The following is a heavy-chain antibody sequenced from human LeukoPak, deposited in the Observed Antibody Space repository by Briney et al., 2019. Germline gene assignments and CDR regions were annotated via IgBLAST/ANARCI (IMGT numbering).Heavy chain of an antibody. V-gene: IGHV3-23*01. J-gene: IGHJ4*02. D-gene: IGHD2-15*01. CDR2: ISGSGGST. Sequence: GGSLRLSCAASGFTFSSYAMSWVRQAPGKGLEWISAISGSGGSTYYADSVKGRFTISRDNSKNTLYLQMNSLRAEDTAVYYCANRYCSGGSCLRRYWGQGTLVTVSS. CDR3: ANRYCSGGSCLRRY. CDR1: GFTFSSYA.